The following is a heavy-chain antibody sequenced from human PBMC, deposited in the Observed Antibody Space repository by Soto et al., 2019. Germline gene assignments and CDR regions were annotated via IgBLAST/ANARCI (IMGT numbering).Heavy chain of an antibody. CDR3: AGSQYYDVWSADDGLFDH. CDR2: IYHTGNN. J-gene: IGHJ5*02. D-gene: IGHD3-3*01. CDR1: GGSISSGGYS. V-gene: IGHV4-30-2*01. Sequence: SETLSLTCTVSGGSISSGGYSWGWIRQPPGQGLEWIGYIYHTGNNYYNPSLKSRVTISLARSKNQFPLQLTSVTAADTAAYYCAGSQYYDVWSADDGLFDHWGQGALVTVSS.